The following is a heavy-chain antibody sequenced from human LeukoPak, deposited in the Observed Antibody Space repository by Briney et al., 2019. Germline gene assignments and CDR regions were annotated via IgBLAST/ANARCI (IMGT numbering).Heavy chain of an antibody. CDR1: GFTFRSSW. CDR2: LNGDGSIT. J-gene: IGHJ4*02. D-gene: IGHD5-24*01. Sequence: GESLRISCAASGFTFRSSWMHWVRQAPGRGLMWMSRLNGDGSITSSADSVKGRFIISRVNAKNTLYLQMNSLRAEDTAIYFCGRGHVDLIDHWGRGTLVTVSS. V-gene: IGHV3-74*01. CDR3: GRGHVDLIDH.